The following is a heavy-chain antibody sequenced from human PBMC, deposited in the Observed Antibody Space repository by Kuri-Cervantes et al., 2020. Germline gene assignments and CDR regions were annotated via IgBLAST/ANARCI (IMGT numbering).Heavy chain of an antibody. CDR2: VRGSSYGGTT. Sequence: GESLKISCAASGFTFSSYWMHWVRQAPGRGLEWVGLVRGSSYGGTTEYAASVKGRFTISRDHSRSIAYLHLNSLESEDTAMFYCTVWRGLTRLGACDIWGQGTMVTVSS. V-gene: IGHV3-49*04. CDR3: TVWRGLTRLGACDI. CDR1: GFTFSSYW. J-gene: IGHJ3*02. D-gene: IGHD2-21*02.